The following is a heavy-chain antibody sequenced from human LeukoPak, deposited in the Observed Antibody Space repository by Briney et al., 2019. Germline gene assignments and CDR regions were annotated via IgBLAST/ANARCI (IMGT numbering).Heavy chain of an antibody. Sequence: ASVKVSCKASGGTFSSYAISWVRQAPGQGLEWMGGIIPIFGTANYAQKFQGRVTMTRDTSITTAYLELSGLTSDDTAIYYCAKVRDRLSSFYPAAWGQGTLVTVSS. V-gene: IGHV1-69*05. J-gene: IGHJ4*02. CDR3: AKVRDRLSSFYPAA. D-gene: IGHD6-13*01. CDR1: GGTFSSYA. CDR2: IIPIFGTA.